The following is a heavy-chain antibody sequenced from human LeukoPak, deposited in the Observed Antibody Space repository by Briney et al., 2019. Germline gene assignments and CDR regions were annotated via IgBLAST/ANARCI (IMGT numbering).Heavy chain of an antibody. D-gene: IGHD4-11*01. V-gene: IGHV3-30-3*02. J-gene: IGHJ4*02. CDR1: EFTFSSYA. CDR3: AKSRRLQPGY. CDR2: ISYDGSNK. Sequence: PGGSLRLSCAASEFTFSSYAMHWVRQAPGKGLDWVAVISYDGSNKYYADSVKGRFTISRDNSRKTLYLQMNSLRAEDTAVYYCAKSRRLQPGYWGQGTLVTVSS.